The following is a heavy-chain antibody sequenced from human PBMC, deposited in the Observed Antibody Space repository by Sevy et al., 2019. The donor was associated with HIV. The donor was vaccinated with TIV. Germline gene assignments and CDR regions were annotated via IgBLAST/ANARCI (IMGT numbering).Heavy chain of an antibody. CDR1: GYTFTSYD. CDR3: ARDLLYDSSGYYYEYDY. Sequence: ASVKVSCKASGYTFTSYDINWVRQATGQGLEWMGWMNPNSGNTGYAQKFQGRVTMTRNTHISTAYMELSSLRSEDTAVYYCARDLLYDSSGYYYEYDYWGQGTLVTVSS. J-gene: IGHJ4*02. V-gene: IGHV1-8*01. CDR2: MNPNSGNT. D-gene: IGHD3-22*01.